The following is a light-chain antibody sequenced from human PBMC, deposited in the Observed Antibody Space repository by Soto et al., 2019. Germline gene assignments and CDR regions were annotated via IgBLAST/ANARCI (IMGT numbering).Light chain of an antibody. V-gene: IGKV3-15*01. CDR1: QSVSNS. Sequence: EIVMTQSPATLSVSPGERATLSCRASQSVSNSLAWYQQKPGQAPRLLIYGASTRATGVPARFSGSGSGTEFTLTISSLQSEDFAVYYCQHYDNWPPWTFGQGTKVDIK. CDR3: QHYDNWPPWT. CDR2: GAS. J-gene: IGKJ1*01.